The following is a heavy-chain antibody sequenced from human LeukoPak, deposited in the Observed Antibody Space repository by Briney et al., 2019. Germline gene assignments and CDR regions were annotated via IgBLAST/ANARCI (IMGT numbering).Heavy chain of an antibody. D-gene: IGHD3-10*01. J-gene: IGHJ4*02. V-gene: IGHV1-69*01. CDR1: GGTFSSYA. Sequence: ASVKVYCKASGGTFSSYAISWVRQAPGQGLEWMGGIIPIFGTANYAQKFQGRVTITADESTSTAYMELSSLRSEDTAVYYCASPSGPTGKYFSYWGQGTLVTVSS. CDR3: ASPSGPTGKYFSY. CDR2: IIPIFGTA.